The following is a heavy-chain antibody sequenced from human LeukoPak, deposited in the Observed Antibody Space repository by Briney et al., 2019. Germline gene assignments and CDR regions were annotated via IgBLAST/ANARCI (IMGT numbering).Heavy chain of an antibody. V-gene: IGHV3-30*04. CDR3: ARDRSTTSKFFDP. CDR1: GFTFSSYT. Sequence: GKSLRLSCAASGFTFSSYTMHWVRQAPGKGLEWVAFISFNGNEKKYGGSVKGRFTISRDNSNNMLYLQMTGLRFDDTPVYYCARDRSTTSKFFDPWGQGTLVTVSS. CDR2: ISFNGNEK. D-gene: IGHD1-1*01. J-gene: IGHJ5*02.